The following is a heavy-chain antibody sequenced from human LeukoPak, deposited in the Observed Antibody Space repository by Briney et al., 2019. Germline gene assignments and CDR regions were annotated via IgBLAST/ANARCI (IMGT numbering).Heavy chain of an antibody. V-gene: IGHV1-8*02. CDR1: GYTFTSYD. J-gene: IGHJ6*03. Sequence: GASVKVSCKASGYTFTSYDINWVRQATGQGLEWMGWMNPNSGNTSYAQKFQGRVTMTRNTSTSTAYMELSSLRSEATAVYYCANDEGYYYYYMDVWGKGTTVTASS. D-gene: IGHD1-1*01. CDR3: ANDEGYYYYYMDV. CDR2: MNPNSGNT.